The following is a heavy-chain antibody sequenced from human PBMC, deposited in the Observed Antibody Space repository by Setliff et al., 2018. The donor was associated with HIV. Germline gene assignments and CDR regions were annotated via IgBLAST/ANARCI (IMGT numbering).Heavy chain of an antibody. J-gene: IGHJ5*02. D-gene: IGHD4-17*01. CDR3: ARDLSGVTTASPRRDWFDP. CDR1: GYTFTSYY. CDR2: INPSGGST. Sequence: ASVKVSCKASGYTFTSYYMHWVRQAPGQGLEWMGIINPSGGSTSYAQKFQGRVTITRETSASIAYMELSSLRSEDTAVYYCARDLSGVTTASPRRDWFDPWGQGTLVTVSS. V-gene: IGHV1-46*01.